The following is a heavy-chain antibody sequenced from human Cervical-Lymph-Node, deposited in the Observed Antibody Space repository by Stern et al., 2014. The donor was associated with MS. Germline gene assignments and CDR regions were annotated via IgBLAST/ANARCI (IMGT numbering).Heavy chain of an antibody. CDR2: ISYDGSNK. Sequence: VHLVESGGGVVPPGTSLRLSCAASRFTFDNSGMHWVRQAPGKGLEWVALISYDGSNKHNADSVKGRFTISRDNSNNTLFLQMNSLRAEDTAVYYCAKHRGEDWNYAFWFDPWGQGTLVTVSS. J-gene: IGHJ5*02. CDR1: RFTFDNSG. CDR3: AKHRGEDWNYAFWFDP. V-gene: IGHV3-30*18. D-gene: IGHD1-7*01.